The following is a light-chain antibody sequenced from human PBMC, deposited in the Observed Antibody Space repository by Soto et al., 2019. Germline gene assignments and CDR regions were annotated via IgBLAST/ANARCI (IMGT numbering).Light chain of an antibody. CDR1: QSVGSSD. V-gene: IGKV3-20*01. Sequence: EIVLTQSPGTLSLSPGERATLSCRASQSVGSSDLAWYQQKPGQAPRLLIYGASSRATGIPYRFSGSGSGTDFTLTISRLEPEECAVYDCQQDGSSPLTFGGGTKVEIK. CDR3: QQDGSSPLT. CDR2: GAS. J-gene: IGKJ4*01.